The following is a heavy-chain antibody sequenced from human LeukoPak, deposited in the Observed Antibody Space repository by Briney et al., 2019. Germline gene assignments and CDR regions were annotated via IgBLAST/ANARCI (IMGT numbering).Heavy chain of an antibody. CDR1: GFTFSSYA. D-gene: IGHD3-22*01. Sequence: PGRSLRLSCAASGFTFSSYAMHWVRQAPGKGLEWVAVISYDGSNKYYADSVKGRFTISRDNSKNTLYLQMNSLRAEDTAVYYCASEYYYDSSGYSLGGPDYWGQGTLVTVSS. J-gene: IGHJ4*02. V-gene: IGHV3-30-3*01. CDR3: ASEYYYDSSGYSLGGPDY. CDR2: ISYDGSNK.